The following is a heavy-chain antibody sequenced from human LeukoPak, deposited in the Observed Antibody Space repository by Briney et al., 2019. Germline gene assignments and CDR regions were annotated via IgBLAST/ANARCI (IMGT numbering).Heavy chain of an antibody. Sequence: AAVKVSCRTSGYPFTTWEINWVRQAAGQGLEWMGWVHPNGGNTAYAQKFQGRVTMTRDTSISTAYMELSGLTSDDTAVYFCARGPRNDPWGQGTLVAVSS. CDR2: VHPNGGNT. V-gene: IGHV1-8*01. CDR1: GYPFTTWE. CDR3: ARGPRNDP. D-gene: IGHD1-14*01. J-gene: IGHJ5*02.